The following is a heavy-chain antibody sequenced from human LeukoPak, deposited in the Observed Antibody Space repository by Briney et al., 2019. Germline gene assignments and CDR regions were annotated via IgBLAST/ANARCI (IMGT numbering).Heavy chain of an antibody. D-gene: IGHD4-23*01. Sequence: SETLSLTCTVFGGPTRGYYWSWIRQTPGKGPEWFGYIYYSGATTYNPSLESRVTISVDTSKNQFSLRLTSVTAADTAFYYCARRTVVLDYWGRGSLVTVSS. V-gene: IGHV4-59*01. CDR3: ARRTVVLDY. CDR2: IYYSGAT. CDR1: GGPTRGYY. J-gene: IGHJ4*02.